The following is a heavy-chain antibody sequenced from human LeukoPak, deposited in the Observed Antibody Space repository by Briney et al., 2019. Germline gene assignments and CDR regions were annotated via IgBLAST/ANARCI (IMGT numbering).Heavy chain of an antibody. CDR3: ASDSPGYSSGSYFTY. CDR2: IKQDGSEK. D-gene: IGHD2-15*01. V-gene: IGHV3-7*03. Sequence: GGSLRLSCAASGFIFRTYWMSWVRQAPGQGLEWVANIKQDGSEKYYVDSVKGRFTISRDNAKNSLYLQMNSLRDEDTAVYYCASDSPGYSSGSYFTYWGQGALVTVSS. J-gene: IGHJ4*02. CDR1: GFIFRTYW.